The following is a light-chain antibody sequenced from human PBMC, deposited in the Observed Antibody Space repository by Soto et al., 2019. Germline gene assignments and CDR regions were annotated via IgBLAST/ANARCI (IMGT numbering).Light chain of an antibody. CDR2: DSD. CDR3: GSWDSSLSAAV. Sequence: QSVLTQPPSVSAAPGQKVTISCSGSTSNIGNNYASWYQQLPGKAPRLLIYDSDKRPSGIPDRFSGSKSGTSATLGITGLQTGDEGDYYCGSWDSSLSAAVFGGVTKLTVL. J-gene: IGLJ2*01. V-gene: IGLV1-51*01. CDR1: TSNIGNNY.